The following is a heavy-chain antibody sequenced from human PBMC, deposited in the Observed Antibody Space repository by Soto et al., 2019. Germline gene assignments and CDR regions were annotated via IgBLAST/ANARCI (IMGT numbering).Heavy chain of an antibody. CDR3: ASHYDSSGLRGKYGMDV. J-gene: IGHJ6*02. CDR2: ISAYNGNT. CDR1: GYTFTNYG. V-gene: IGHV1-18*01. Sequence: QVQLVQSGAEVKKPGASVKVSCKASGYTFTNYGISWVRQAPGQGLEWMGWISAYNGNTNYAQKLQGRVTMTTDTSTSPAYMELRSLRSEDTAMYYCASHYDSSGLRGKYGMDVWGQGTTVTVSS. D-gene: IGHD3-22*01.